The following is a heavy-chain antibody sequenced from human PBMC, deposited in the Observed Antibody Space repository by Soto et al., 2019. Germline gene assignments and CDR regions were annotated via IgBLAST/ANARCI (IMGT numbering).Heavy chain of an antibody. CDR1: GGSISSGDYY. V-gene: IGHV4-30-4*01. CDR2: IYYSGST. D-gene: IGHD4-17*01. J-gene: IGHJ6*02. CDR3: ARATTVTTFYYYYYYGMDV. Sequence: PSETLSLTCTVSGGSISSGDYYWSWIRQPPGKGLEWIGYIYYSGSTYYNPSLKSRVTISVDTSKNQFSLKLSSVTAADTAVYYXARATTVTTFYYYYYYGMDVWGQGTTVTV.